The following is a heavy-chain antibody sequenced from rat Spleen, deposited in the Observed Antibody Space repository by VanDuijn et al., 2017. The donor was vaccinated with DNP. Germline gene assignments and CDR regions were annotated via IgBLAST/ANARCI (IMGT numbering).Heavy chain of an antibody. CDR1: GITFSDHN. Sequence: EVQLVESGGGLVQPGRSLKLSCAVSGITFSDHNMAWVRQAPKKGLEWVASISNTGDNTYYSDSVKGRFSLSRDNAKSTLYLQVHSLRSEDTATYYCARQGMGDYYVDYWGQGVMVTVSS. D-gene: IGHD1-1*01. J-gene: IGHJ2*01. CDR2: ISNTGDNT. CDR3: ARQGMGDYYVDY. V-gene: IGHV5-25*01.